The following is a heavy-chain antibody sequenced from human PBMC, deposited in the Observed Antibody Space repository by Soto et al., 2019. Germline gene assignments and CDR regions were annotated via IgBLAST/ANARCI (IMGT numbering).Heavy chain of an antibody. J-gene: IGHJ3*02. V-gene: IGHV3-74*01. CDR2: INSDGSST. D-gene: IGHD3-16*02. CDR1: GFTFSSYW. CDR3: AREQDQDYDYIWGSYRGVGDGAFDI. Sequence: GGSLRLSCAASGFTFSSYWMHWVRQAPGKGLVWVSRINSDGSSTSYADSVKGRFTISRDNAKNTLYLQMNSLRAEDTAVYYCAREQDQDYDYIWGSYRGVGDGAFDIWGQGTMVTVSS.